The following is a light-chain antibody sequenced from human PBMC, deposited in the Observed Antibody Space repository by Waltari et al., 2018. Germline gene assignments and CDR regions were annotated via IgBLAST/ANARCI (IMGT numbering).Light chain of an antibody. J-gene: IGLJ2*01. CDR2: KDS. Sequence: SYELTQPPSVSVSPGQTARITCSGDALPNQYAYWYQQKPGQAPVVVIYKDSERPSGMPERCSGSTSGTTVTLTISGVQAEDEADYYCQSTDSSGTSVVFGGGTKLTVL. CDR3: QSTDSSGTSVV. V-gene: IGLV3-25*03. CDR1: ALPNQY.